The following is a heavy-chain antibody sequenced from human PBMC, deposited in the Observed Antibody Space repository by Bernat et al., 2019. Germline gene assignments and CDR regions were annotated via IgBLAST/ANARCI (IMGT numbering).Heavy chain of an antibody. CDR3: AKLWGIAVAGFQAFDI. CDR2: ISGSGGST. Sequence: EEQVVESGGGLVQPGGSLRLSCAASGFTFSSYAMSWVRQAPGKGLEWVSAISGSGGSTYYADSVKGRFTISRDNSKNTLYLQMNSLRAEDTAVYYCAKLWGIAVAGFQAFDIWGQGTMVTVSS. CDR1: GFTFSSYA. D-gene: IGHD6-19*01. J-gene: IGHJ3*02. V-gene: IGHV3-23*04.